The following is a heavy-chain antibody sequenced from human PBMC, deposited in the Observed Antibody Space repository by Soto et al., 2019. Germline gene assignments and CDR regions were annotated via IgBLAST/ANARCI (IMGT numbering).Heavy chain of an antibody. V-gene: IGHV5-51*01. J-gene: IGHJ3*02. Sequence: GESLKISCKGSGYNFANYWIGWVRQMPGKGLEWMGMIFPGDSDTKNSPSLQGQITMSVDKSDSSAYLQWRSLKASDTAVYYCAAGYTTGLDAFDIWGQGTMVTVSS. CDR1: GYNFANYW. CDR2: IFPGDSDT. D-gene: IGHD6-13*01. CDR3: AAGYTTGLDAFDI.